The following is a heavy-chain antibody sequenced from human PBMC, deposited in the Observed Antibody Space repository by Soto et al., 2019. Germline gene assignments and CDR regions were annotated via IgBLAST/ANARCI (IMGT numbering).Heavy chain of an antibody. V-gene: IGHV1-18*04. Sequence: ASVKVSCKASGYTFTSYGISWVRQAPGQGLEWMGWISTFHGNTNYAQKFQGSVTMTTDTSTSTAYMELRSLTSDDTAIYYCARDTYATTGYPLAYWGQGTLVTVSS. CDR2: ISTFHGNT. D-gene: IGHD3-22*01. CDR3: ARDTYATTGYPLAY. J-gene: IGHJ4*02. CDR1: GYTFTSYG.